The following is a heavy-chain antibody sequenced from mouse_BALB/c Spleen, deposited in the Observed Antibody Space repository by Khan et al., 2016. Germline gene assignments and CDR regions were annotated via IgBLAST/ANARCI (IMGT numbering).Heavy chain of an antibody. V-gene: IGHV1-15*01. CDR1: GYTFTDYE. CDR3: TRRFAY. Sequence: QVQLQQSGAELVRPGASVTLSCKASGYTFTDYEMHWVKQTPVHGLEWIGAIDPETGGTAYNQKFKGKATLTADKSSSTAYMELRSSTSEGTAIYYCTRRFAYWGQGTLVTVSA. J-gene: IGHJ3*01. CDR2: IDPETGGT.